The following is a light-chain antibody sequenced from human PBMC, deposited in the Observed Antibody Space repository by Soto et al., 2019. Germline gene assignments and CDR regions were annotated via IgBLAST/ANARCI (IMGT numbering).Light chain of an antibody. V-gene: IGKV1-5*03. Sequence: DIQMTQSPSTLSASVGDRVTITCRASQSISIWLAWYQQKPGKAPNLLIYKASSLESGVPSRFSGSGSGTEFTLTISSLQPDDFAAYYCQPYNSYWTFGQGTKVEIK. J-gene: IGKJ1*01. CDR2: KAS. CDR3: QPYNSYWT. CDR1: QSISIW.